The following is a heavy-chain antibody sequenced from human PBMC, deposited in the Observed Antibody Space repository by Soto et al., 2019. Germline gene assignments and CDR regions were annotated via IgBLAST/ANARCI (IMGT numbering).Heavy chain of an antibody. CDR1: GGSISSSSYY. CDR3: ASGPDLEGNIVVVVAAQT. CDR2: IYYSGST. V-gene: IGHV4-39*01. Sequence: SETLSLTCTVSGGSISSSSYYWGWIRQPPGKGLEWIGSIYYSGSTYYNPSLKSRVTISVDTSKNQFSLKLSSVTAADTAVYYCASGPDLEGNIVVVVAAQTWGQGTLVTVSS. D-gene: IGHD2-15*01. J-gene: IGHJ5*02.